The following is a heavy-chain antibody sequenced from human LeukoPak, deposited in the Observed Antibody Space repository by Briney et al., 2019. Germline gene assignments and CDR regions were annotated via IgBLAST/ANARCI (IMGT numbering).Heavy chain of an antibody. D-gene: IGHD5-24*01. V-gene: IGHV3-53*01. J-gene: IGHJ4*02. CDR1: GFTVSSNY. Sequence: GGSLRLPCAASGFTVSSNYMSWVRQAPGKGLEWVSVIYSGGSTYYADSVKGRFTISRDNSKGTVYLQMNSLRPEDTAVYYCAKDDAWLQYGNWGRGTLVTVSS. CDR2: IYSGGST. CDR3: AKDDAWLQYGN.